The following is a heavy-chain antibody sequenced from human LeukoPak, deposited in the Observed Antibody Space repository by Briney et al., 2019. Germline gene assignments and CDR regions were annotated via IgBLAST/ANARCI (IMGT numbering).Heavy chain of an antibody. CDR3: ARSLAIVAREGYYMDV. CDR1: GFTFSSYS. D-gene: IGHD2-15*01. V-gene: IGHV3-21*01. Sequence: GGSLRLSCAASGFTFSSYSMNWVRQAPGKGLEWVSAISSSSSYIYYADSVKGRFTISRDNAKNSLYLQMNSLRAEDTAVYYCARSLAIVAREGYYMDVWGKVTTVTVSS. J-gene: IGHJ6*03. CDR2: ISSSSSYI.